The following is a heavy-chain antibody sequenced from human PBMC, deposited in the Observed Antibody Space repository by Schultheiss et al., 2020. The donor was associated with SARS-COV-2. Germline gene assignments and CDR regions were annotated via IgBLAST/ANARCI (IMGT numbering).Heavy chain of an antibody. J-gene: IGHJ6*02. V-gene: IGHV1-3*01. Sequence: ASVKVSCKASGYTFTSYAMHWVRQAPGQRLEWMGWINAGNGNTKYSQKFQGRVTITADESTSTAYMELSSLRSEDTAVYYCARDQTSAVAGYYYYYGMDVWGQGTTVTVSS. CDR2: INAGNGNT. D-gene: IGHD6-19*01. CDR3: ARDQTSAVAGYYYYYGMDV. CDR1: GYTFTSYA.